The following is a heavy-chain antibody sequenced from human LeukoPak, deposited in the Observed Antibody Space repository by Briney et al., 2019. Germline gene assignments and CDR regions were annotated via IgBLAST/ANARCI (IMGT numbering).Heavy chain of an antibody. CDR3: GRGDYDILTGYYGPDY. V-gene: IGHV4-34*01. Sequence: SETLSLTCAVYGFSFSGFYLSWIRQPPGKGLEWISEINHSGSTNYNTSLKSRVTISVDTSKKQFCLKLRSVTAADTAVYYCGRGDYDILTGYYGPDYWGQGTLVTVSS. CDR2: INHSGST. J-gene: IGHJ4*02. CDR1: GFSFSGFY. D-gene: IGHD3-9*01.